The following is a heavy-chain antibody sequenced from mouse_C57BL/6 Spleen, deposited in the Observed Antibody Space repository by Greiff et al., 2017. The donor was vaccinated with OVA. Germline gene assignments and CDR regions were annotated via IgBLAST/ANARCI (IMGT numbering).Heavy chain of an antibody. CDR1: GYTFTSYW. CDR2: IDPSDSYT. CDR3: ARAGDGPFDY. Sequence: QVQLKQPGAELVKPGASVKLSCKASGYTFTSYWMQWVKQRPGQGLEWIGEIDPSDSYTNYNQKFKGKATLTVDTSSSTAYMQLSSLTSEDSAVYYCARAGDGPFDYWGQGTTLTVSS. J-gene: IGHJ2*01. D-gene: IGHD2-3*01. V-gene: IGHV1-50*01.